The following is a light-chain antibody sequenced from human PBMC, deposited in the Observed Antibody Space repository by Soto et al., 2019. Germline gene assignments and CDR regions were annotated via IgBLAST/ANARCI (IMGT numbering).Light chain of an antibody. J-gene: IGKJ5*01. CDR2: DAS. Sequence: ELVLTQSPVTLSLSPGERATISCRASQSVSSYLAWYPKKPGQAPSILIYDASNRATGIPARFSGSGSGTDFNLTISRLEPEDFAVYDCQHRSNWLITFGQGTRLEIK. CDR3: QHRSNWLIT. V-gene: IGKV3-11*01. CDR1: QSVSSY.